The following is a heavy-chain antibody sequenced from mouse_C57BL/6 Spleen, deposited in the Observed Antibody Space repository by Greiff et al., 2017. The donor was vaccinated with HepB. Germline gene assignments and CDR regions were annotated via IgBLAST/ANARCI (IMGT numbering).Heavy chain of an antibody. CDR2: FYPGSGSI. J-gene: IGHJ4*01. CDR1: GYTFTEYT. D-gene: IGHD6-2*01. V-gene: IGHV1-62-2*01. CDR3: ARPLSDTGAMDY. Sequence: VKLQQSGAELVKPGASVKLSCKASGYTFTEYTIHWVKQRSGQGLEWIGWFYPGSGSIKYNEKFKDKATLTADKSSSTVYMELSRLTSEDSAVYVCARPLSDTGAMDYWGQGTSVTVSS.